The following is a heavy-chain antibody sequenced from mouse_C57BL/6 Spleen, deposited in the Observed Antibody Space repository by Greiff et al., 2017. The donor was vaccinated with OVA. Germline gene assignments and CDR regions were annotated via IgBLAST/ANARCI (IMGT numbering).Heavy chain of an antibody. Sequence: QVHVKQSGPELVKPGASVKISCKASGYAFSSSWMNWVKQRPGKGLEWIGRIYPGDGDTNYNGKFKGKATLTADKSSSTAYMQLSSLTSEDSAVYFCAREDYYGSSFFDYWGQGTTLTVSS. J-gene: IGHJ2*01. V-gene: IGHV1-82*01. CDR1: GYAFSSSW. D-gene: IGHD1-1*01. CDR2: IYPGDGDT. CDR3: AREDYYGSSFFDY.